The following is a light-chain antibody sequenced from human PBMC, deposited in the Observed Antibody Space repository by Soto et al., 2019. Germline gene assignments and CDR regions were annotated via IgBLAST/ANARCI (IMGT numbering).Light chain of an antibody. CDR2: GAS. V-gene: IGKV3-20*01. J-gene: IGKJ4*01. CDR3: KQSNDWPLP. CDR1: QSVSSSY. Sequence: EIVLTQSPRSLSCSPGERATPVSTASQSVSSSYLAWYEQKPGQATRLLIYGASSRATGIPDRFSGSGSGTDFTLTIISMQSEDSAVYYCKQSNDWPLPFGGWPQLDIK.